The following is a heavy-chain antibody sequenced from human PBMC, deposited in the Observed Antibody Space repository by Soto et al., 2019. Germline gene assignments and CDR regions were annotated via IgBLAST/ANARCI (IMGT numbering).Heavy chain of an antibody. CDR3: ARGGAYNGNYGTGDAFDI. D-gene: IGHD1-7*01. CDR1: GYTFTSYG. V-gene: IGHV1-18*01. CDR2: ISAYNGNT. J-gene: IGHJ3*02. Sequence: QVQLVQSGAEVKKPGASVKVSCKASGYTFTSYGISWVRQAPGQGLEWMGWISAYNGNTNYAQKLQGRVTMTTDTSTRTADMELRSLRSDDTAVYYCARGGAYNGNYGTGDAFDIWGQGTMVTVSS.